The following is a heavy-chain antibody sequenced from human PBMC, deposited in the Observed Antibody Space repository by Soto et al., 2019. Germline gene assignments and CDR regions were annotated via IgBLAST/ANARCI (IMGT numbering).Heavy chain of an antibody. J-gene: IGHJ3*02. V-gene: IGHV4-59*08. D-gene: IGHD3-10*01. Sequence: SETLSLTCTVSGGSISSYYWSWIRQPPGKGLEWIGYIYYSGSASYNPALKSRVTISADTSKNQFSLKLSSVTAADTAVYYCARRYGGAFDIWGQATMVT. CDR3: ARRYGGAFDI. CDR2: IYYSGSA. CDR1: GGSISSYY.